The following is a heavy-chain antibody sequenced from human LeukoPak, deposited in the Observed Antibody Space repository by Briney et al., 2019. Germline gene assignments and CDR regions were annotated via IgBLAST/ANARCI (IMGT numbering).Heavy chain of an antibody. J-gene: IGHJ5*02. Sequence: PGGSLRLSCAASGFTFSSYWMSWVRQAPGKGLEWVANIKQDGSEKYYVDSVKGRFTISRDNAKNSLYLQMNSLRAEDTAVYYCAREGDSSSWYDWFDPWGQGTLVTVSS. CDR1: GFTFSSYW. V-gene: IGHV3-7*01. CDR3: AREGDSSSWYDWFDP. D-gene: IGHD6-13*01. CDR2: IKQDGSEK.